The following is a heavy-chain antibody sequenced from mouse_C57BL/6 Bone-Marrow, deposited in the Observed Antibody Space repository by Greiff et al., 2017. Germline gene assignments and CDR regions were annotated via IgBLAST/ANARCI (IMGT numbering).Heavy chain of an antibody. CDR1: GYTFTGYW. D-gene: IGHD2-13*01. Sequence: QVQLQQSGAELMKPGASVKLSCKATGYTFTGYWIEWVKQRPGHGLEWIGEILPGSGSTNSNEKFKGKATFTADTSSNTAYMQLSSLTTEDSAIYYCARWGLRTWFAYWGQGTLVTVSA. CDR3: ARWGLRTWFAY. V-gene: IGHV1-9*01. CDR2: ILPGSGST. J-gene: IGHJ3*01.